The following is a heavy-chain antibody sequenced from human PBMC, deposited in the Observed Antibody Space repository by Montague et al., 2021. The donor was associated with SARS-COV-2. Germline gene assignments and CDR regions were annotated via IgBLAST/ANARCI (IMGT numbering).Heavy chain of an antibody. D-gene: IGHD3-10*01. CDR3: ARQLRVRRTWQVGDYNHYGMDV. V-gene: IGHV4-59*08. CDR1: GGSINSFY. CDR2: IHHSGST. Sequence: SETLSLTCTVSGGSINSFYWSWVRQSPGKRMEWIGYIHHSGSTKYNPSLQSRVTMSLDTSRNQFSLRLTSVTAADTAVYYCARQLRVRRTWQVGDYNHYGMDVGGQGTTVSVSS. J-gene: IGHJ6*02.